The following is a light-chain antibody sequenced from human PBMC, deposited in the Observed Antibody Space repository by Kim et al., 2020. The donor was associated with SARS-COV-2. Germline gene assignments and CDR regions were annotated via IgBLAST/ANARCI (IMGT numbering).Light chain of an antibody. CDR3: HQYFRIPHT. CDR2: WAS. J-gene: IGKJ2*01. Sequence: RATITCKSSQSVLYSSNNKNYLAWYQQKPGQPPKLLIYWASTRESGVPDRFSGSGSGTDLTLTISTLQAEDVAIYYCHQYFRIPHTFGQGTKLEI. V-gene: IGKV4-1*01. CDR1: QSVLYSSNNKNY.